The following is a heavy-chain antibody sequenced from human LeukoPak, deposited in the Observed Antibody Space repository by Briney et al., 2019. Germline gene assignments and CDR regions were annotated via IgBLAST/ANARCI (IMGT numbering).Heavy chain of an antibody. Sequence: PGGSLRLSCAASGFTFGSYAMTWVRQAPGKGLEWVSSIDASGGSTYYADSVKGRFTISRDNSKNTFSLQMNTLRADDTAVYYSAKGSGSGWYGWFAPWGQGTLVSVSS. CDR2: IDASGGST. CDR3: AKGSGSGWYGWFAP. D-gene: IGHD6-19*01. CDR1: GFTFGSYA. J-gene: IGHJ5*02. V-gene: IGHV3-23*01.